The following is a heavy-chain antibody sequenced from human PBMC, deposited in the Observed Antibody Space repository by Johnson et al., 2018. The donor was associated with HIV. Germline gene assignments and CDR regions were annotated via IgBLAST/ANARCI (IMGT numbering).Heavy chain of an antibody. Sequence: QVQLVESGGGVVQPGRSLRLSCAASGFTFSSYAMHWVRQAPGKGLECVAVISYDGSNKYYADSVKGRFTISRDNSKNTLYLQMNSLRAEDTAVYYCARERSYSSSWYGDAFDIWGQGTMVTVSS. J-gene: IGHJ3*02. CDR1: GFTFSSYA. CDR3: ARERSYSSSWYGDAFDI. CDR2: ISYDGSNK. V-gene: IGHV3-30*04. D-gene: IGHD6-13*01.